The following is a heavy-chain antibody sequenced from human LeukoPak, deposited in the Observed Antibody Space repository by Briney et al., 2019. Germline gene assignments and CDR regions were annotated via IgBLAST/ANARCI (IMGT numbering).Heavy chain of an antibody. CDR2: IIPIFGTA. CDR1: GGTFSSYA. J-gene: IGHJ4*02. D-gene: IGHD4-17*01. Sequence: ASVKVSCKASGGTFSSYAISWVRQAPGQGLEWMGGIIPIFGTANYAQKFQGRVTITADESTSTAYIELSSLRSEDTAMYYCAREDYGVRDFDYWGQGTLVTVSS. V-gene: IGHV1-69*13. CDR3: AREDYGVRDFDY.